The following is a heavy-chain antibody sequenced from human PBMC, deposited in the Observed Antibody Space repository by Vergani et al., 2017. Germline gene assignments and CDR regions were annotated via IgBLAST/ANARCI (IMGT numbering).Heavy chain of an antibody. Sequence: QVQLVESGGGVVQPGGSLRLSCAASGFTFSSYGMHWVRQAPGKGLEWVAFIRYDGSNKYYADPVKGRFTISRDNSKNTLYLQMNSLRAEDTAVYYCAKDKSSGYSGTLDYWGQGTLVTVSS. CDR3: AKDKSSGYSGTLDY. J-gene: IGHJ4*02. V-gene: IGHV3-30*02. CDR2: IRYDGSNK. CDR1: GFTFSSYG. D-gene: IGHD3-22*01.